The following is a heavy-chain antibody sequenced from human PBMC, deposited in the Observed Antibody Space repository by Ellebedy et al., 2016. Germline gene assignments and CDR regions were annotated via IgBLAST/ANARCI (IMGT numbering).Heavy chain of an antibody. Sequence: ASVKVSCKASGFTFTSSAMQWVRQARGQRLEWIGWIVVGSGNTNYAQKFQERVTITRDMSTSTAYMDLSRLTSDDTAVYYCARRGQSSGPYWAFDIWGQGTTVTVSS. V-gene: IGHV1-58*02. CDR3: ARRGQSSGPYWAFDI. J-gene: IGHJ3*02. D-gene: IGHD6-19*01. CDR1: GFTFTSSA. CDR2: IVVGSGNT.